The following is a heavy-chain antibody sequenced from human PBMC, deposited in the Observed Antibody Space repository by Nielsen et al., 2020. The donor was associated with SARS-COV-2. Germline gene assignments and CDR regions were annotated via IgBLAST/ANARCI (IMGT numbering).Heavy chain of an antibody. CDR1: GGSFSGYY. V-gene: IGHV4-34*01. J-gene: IGHJ4*02. D-gene: IGHD6-19*01. CDR3: ARGKVAGS. CDR2: INHSGST. Sequence: SETLSLTCAVYGGSFSGYYWSWIRQPPGKGLEWIGEINHSGSTNYNPSLKSRVTISVDTSKNQFPLKLSSVTAADTAMYYCARGKVAGSWGQGTLVTVSS.